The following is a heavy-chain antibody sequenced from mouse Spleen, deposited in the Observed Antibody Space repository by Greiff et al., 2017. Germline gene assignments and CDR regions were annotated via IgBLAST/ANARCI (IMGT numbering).Heavy chain of an antibody. CDR3: ARDVTINYAMDY. V-gene: IGHV3-6*01. CDR1: GYSITSGYY. J-gene: IGHJ4*01. Sequence: EVKLQESGPGLVKPSQSLSLSCYVTGYSITSGYYWNWIRQFPGNKLEWMGYISYDGSNNYNPSLKNRITITHDTSKNQFFLKLNSVTTEDTASYYCARDVTINYAMDYWGQGTSVTVSS. CDR2: ISYDGSN. D-gene: IGHD2-1*01.